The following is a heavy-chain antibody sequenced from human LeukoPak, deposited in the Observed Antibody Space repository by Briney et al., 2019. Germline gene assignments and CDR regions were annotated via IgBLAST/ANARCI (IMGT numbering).Heavy chain of an antibody. CDR1: GDIVSSNSAA. J-gene: IGHJ3*02. CDR3: ARGGAGGRAFDI. D-gene: IGHD2-15*01. Sequence: SQTLSLTCAISGDIVSSNSAAWNWIRRSPSGGVEWLERTYYRSKWYNDYAVSVKSRLTINPDTSKNQFSLQLNSVTPEDTAVYYCARGGAGGRAFDIWGQGTMVTVSS. CDR2: TYYRSKWYN. V-gene: IGHV6-1*01.